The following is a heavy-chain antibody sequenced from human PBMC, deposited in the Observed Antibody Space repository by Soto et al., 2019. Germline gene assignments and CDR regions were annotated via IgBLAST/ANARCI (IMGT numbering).Heavy chain of an antibody. D-gene: IGHD3-22*01. Sequence: PGGSLRLSCAASGFTFSSYAMSWVRQAPGKGLEWVSAISGSGGSTYYADSVKGRFTISRDNSKNTLYLQMNSLRAEDTAVYYCAKDQFYYYDSSGYYYEPNFDYWGQGTLVTVSS. CDR3: AKDQFYYYDSSGYYYEPNFDY. CDR2: ISGSGGST. J-gene: IGHJ4*02. V-gene: IGHV3-23*01. CDR1: GFTFSSYA.